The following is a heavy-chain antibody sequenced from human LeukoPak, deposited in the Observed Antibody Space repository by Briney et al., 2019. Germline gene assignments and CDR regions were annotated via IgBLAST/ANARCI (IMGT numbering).Heavy chain of an antibody. CDR2: ISAYNCNT. CDR3: ARDRGTYYDFWSGYHY. CDR1: GYIFTSYY. V-gene: IGHV1-18*01. Sequence: ASVTVSCKASGYIFTSYYISLVRQALGHGLDWMGWISAYNCNTNHAQNFQGRVSVTTETSTSKAYMELRSMRSDDTAVYYCARDRGTYYDFWSGYHYWGQGTLVTVSS. J-gene: IGHJ4*02. D-gene: IGHD3-3*01.